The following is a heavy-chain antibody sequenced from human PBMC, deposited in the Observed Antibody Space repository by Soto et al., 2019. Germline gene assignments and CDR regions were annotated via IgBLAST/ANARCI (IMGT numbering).Heavy chain of an antibody. D-gene: IGHD3-10*01. V-gene: IGHV4-39*01. J-gene: IGHJ6*02. CDR3: ARLTLLWFGESYGMDV. Sequence: SETLSLTCTVSGGSISSSSYYWGWIRQPPGKGLEWIGSIYYSGSTYYNPSLKSRVTISVDTSKNQFSLKLSSVTAADTAVYYCARLTLLWFGESYGMDVWGQGTTVTVS. CDR1: GGSISSSSYY. CDR2: IYYSGST.